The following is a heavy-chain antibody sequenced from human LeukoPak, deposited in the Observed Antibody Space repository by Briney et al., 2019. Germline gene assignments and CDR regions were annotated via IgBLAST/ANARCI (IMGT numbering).Heavy chain of an antibody. CDR3: GRYCSSTSCYGYNWFDP. V-gene: IGHV4-31*03. D-gene: IGHD2-2*01. CDR1: GGSISSSGYY. Sequence: SETLSLTCTVSGGSISSSGYYWSWIRQHPGKGLEWIGYIYYSGSTYYNPSLKSRVTISVDTSKNQFSLKLSSVTAADTAVYYCGRYCSSTSCYGYNWFDPWGQGTLVTVSS. J-gene: IGHJ5*02. CDR2: IYYSGST.